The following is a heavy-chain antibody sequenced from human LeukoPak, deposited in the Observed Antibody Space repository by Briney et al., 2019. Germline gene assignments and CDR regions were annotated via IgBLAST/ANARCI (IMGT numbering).Heavy chain of an antibody. J-gene: IGHJ5*02. D-gene: IGHD6-19*01. CDR3: ARDRSGWADSSAFSS. Sequence: HSGGSLRLSCAASGFMFSSYSMNWVRQAPGKWLEWVSYIDSTSSTIYYTDSVKGRFTLSRDNAKNSLYLQMNSLRAEDTAVYYCARDRSGWADSSAFSSWGQGTLVTVSS. CDR2: IDSTSSTI. CDR1: GFMFSSYS. V-gene: IGHV3-48*01.